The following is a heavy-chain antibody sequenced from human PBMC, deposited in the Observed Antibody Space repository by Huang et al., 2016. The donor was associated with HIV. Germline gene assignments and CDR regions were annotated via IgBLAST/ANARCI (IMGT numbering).Heavy chain of an antibody. CDR3: ARQRGAGLDY. D-gene: IGHD6-13*01. Sequence: QLQLQESGPGLVKPSETLSLTCTVSGGSISSSSYCWGWIRQPPGKGLEWIGSIYYTGGTYYNPSLKSRVTISVDTSKNQFSLKLSSVTAADTAVYYCARQRGAGLDYWGQGTLVTVSS. CDR2: IYYTGGT. J-gene: IGHJ4*02. CDR1: GGSISSSSYC. V-gene: IGHV4-39*01.